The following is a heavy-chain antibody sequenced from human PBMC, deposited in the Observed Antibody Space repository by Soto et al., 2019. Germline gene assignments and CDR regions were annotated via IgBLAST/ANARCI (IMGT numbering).Heavy chain of an antibody. D-gene: IGHD3-22*01. Sequence: EVQLVESGGGLVQPGGSLRLSGPASGFTFSSYWMSWVRQAPGRGLEWMANIKYDGSEKYYVDSVKGRLTISRDNAKNSLYLQMNSLRAEDTAVYYCASSPHKDSRPDYWGQGTLVTVSS. CDR1: GFTFSSYW. J-gene: IGHJ4*02. V-gene: IGHV3-7*03. CDR3: ASSPHKDSRPDY. CDR2: IKYDGSEK.